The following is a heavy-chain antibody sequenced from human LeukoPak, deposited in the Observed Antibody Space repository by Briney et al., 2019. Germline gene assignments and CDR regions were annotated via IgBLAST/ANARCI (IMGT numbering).Heavy chain of an antibody. J-gene: IGHJ5*02. V-gene: IGHV1-2*02. CDR2: INPNSGGT. Sequence: ASVKVSCKASGYTFTGYYMHWVRQAPGQGLEWMGWINPNSGGTNYAQKFQGRVTMTRDTSISTAYMELSRLRSDDTAVYYCARAPPVVPALDPWGQGTLVTVSS. D-gene: IGHD2-2*01. CDR1: GYTFTGYY. CDR3: ARAPPVVPALDP.